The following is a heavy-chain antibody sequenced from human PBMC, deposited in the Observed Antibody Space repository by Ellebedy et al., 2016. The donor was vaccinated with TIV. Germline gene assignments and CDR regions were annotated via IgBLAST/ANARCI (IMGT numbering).Heavy chain of an antibody. CDR1: GFTFSTYA. D-gene: IGHD2-21*02. V-gene: IGHV3-23*01. Sequence: GESLKISCVASGFTFSTYAMSWVRQAPGKGLEWVSGINNGGRTTSYADSVKGRFTISRDNSRNTLYLQMNSVRAEDSAIYYCGRDAVTGNGRWDWLDPWGQGNLVTVSS. J-gene: IGHJ5*02. CDR3: GRDAVTGNGRWDWLDP. CDR2: INNGGRTT.